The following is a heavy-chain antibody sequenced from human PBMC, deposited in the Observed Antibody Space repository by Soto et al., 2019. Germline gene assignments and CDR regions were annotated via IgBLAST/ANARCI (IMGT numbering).Heavy chain of an antibody. CDR2: IWSDGSNK. V-gene: IGHV3-30*19. Sequence: GGSLRLSCAASGFTFSSNGMHWVRQAPGRGLEWVAVIWSDGSNKYYADSVKGRFTISRDNSKNTLYLQMNSLRAEDTAVYYCARDKRDLRFLEWSYYYDYWGQGSLVTVSS. CDR3: ARDKRDLRFLEWSYYYDY. CDR1: GFTFSSNG. D-gene: IGHD3-3*01. J-gene: IGHJ4*02.